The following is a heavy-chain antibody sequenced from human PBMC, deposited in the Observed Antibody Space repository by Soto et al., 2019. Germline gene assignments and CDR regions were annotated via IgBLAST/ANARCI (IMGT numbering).Heavy chain of an antibody. CDR2: IKPNVGGT. J-gene: IGHJ5*02. CDR1: GYTFTDYY. CDR3: ARGGREVPRIPYDT. V-gene: IGHV1-2*02. D-gene: IGHD3-16*01. Sequence: QVHLVQSGAEVKKPGASVYVSCKASGYTFTDYYVHWVRQAPGQGLEWMGWIKPNVGGTNYARKFQGRLTMTGDTSISTVYMQLTRLGPDDTARYYCARGGREVPRIPYDTWGQGTLVTVSS.